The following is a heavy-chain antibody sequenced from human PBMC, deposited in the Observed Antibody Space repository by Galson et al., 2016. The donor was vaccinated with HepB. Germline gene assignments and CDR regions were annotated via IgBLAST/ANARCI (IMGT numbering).Heavy chain of an antibody. CDR3: ARRRVVFALGWFDP. V-gene: IGHV4-31*03. D-gene: IGHD2-15*01. CDR2: TYYSGST. J-gene: IGHJ5*02. Sequence: TLSLTCTVSGGSISSGGYYWSWIRQHPGKGLEWIGYTYYSGSTYCNPSLKSRVTISVDTSKNQFSLKLTSATAADTAVYFCARRRVVFALGWFDPWGQGTLVTVSS. CDR1: GGSISSGGYY.